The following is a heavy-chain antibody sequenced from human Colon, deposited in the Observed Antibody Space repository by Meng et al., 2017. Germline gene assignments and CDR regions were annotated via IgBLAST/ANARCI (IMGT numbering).Heavy chain of an antibody. J-gene: IGHJ4*02. Sequence: QVQLQESGPGLVKPSQTLSLTCTVSGGSISSGAYYWSWIRQHPGKGLEWIGYIYYSGSTYYNPSLKSRVTMSVDTSKNQFSLKLNSVTAADTAVYYCARDLHDYGYFDYWGQGTLVTVSS. CDR2: IYYSGST. CDR3: ARDLHDYGYFDY. CDR1: GGSISSGAYY. D-gene: IGHD4-17*01. V-gene: IGHV4-31*03.